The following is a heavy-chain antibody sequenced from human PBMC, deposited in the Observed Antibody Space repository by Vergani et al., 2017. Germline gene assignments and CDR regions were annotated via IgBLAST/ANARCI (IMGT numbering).Heavy chain of an antibody. CDR1: GFSFGDYA. Sequence: EVQLVESGGGLVPPGRSLRLSCAASGFSFGDYAMTWVRQAPGKGLEWVAFISSSSSYIHYSDSLKGRFTISRDNAKSSLYLQMNSLRAEDTGVYYCARDSPLVVPAAIFYYYYGMDVWGQGTTVTVSS. CDR2: ISSSSSYI. J-gene: IGHJ6*02. D-gene: IGHD2-2*01. CDR3: ARDSPLVVPAAIFYYYYGMDV. V-gene: IGHV3-21*02.